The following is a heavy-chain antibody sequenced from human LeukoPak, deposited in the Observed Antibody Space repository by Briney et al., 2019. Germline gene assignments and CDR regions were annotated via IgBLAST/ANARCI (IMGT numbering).Heavy chain of an antibody. D-gene: IGHD2-2*01. CDR3: ARGRDKTTSPAIDY. Sequence: ASVKVSCKASGYTFSGYYMHWVRQAPGQGHEWMGWISPKSGDTNYAQNFQGRVTMTRDTPISTAYMELSRLTSDDTAVYYCARGRDKTTSPAIDYWGQGTLVTVSS. CDR2: ISPKSGDT. V-gene: IGHV1-2*02. CDR1: GYTFSGYY. J-gene: IGHJ4*02.